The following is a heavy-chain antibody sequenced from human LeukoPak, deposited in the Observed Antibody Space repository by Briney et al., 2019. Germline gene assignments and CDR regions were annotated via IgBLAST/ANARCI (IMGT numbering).Heavy chain of an antibody. CDR3: AKMVHTEQWLVPFDY. D-gene: IGHD6-19*01. Sequence: GGSLRLSCAASGFTFSTYGMHWVRQAPGKGLEWVAVISYDGSNKYYADSVKGRFTISRENSKNTLYLQMNSLRAEDTAVYYCAKMVHTEQWLVPFDYWGQGTLVTVSS. CDR1: GFTFSTYG. CDR2: ISYDGSNK. J-gene: IGHJ4*02. V-gene: IGHV3-30*18.